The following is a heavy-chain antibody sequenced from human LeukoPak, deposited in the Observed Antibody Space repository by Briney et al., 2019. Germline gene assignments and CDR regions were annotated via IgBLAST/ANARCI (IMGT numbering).Heavy chain of an antibody. D-gene: IGHD6-13*01. CDR3: ASGDSSWWGYYFDY. CDR2: IYYSGST. Sequence: SETLSLTCTVSGGSISSYYWSWIRQPPGKGLEWVGYIYYSGSTNYNPSLKSRVTISVDTSKNQFSLRLSSVTAADTAVYYCASGDSSWWGYYFDYWGQGTLVTVSS. CDR1: GGSISSYY. J-gene: IGHJ4*02. V-gene: IGHV4-59*08.